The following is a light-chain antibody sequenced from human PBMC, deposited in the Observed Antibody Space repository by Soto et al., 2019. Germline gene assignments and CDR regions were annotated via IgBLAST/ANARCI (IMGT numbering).Light chain of an antibody. J-gene: IGKJ1*01. CDR3: QQYFDSYWT. Sequence: EIVLTQSPGTLSSSPGERATLSCRASQSIDNRYFAGYQHKPGQAPRRLIYATSSRATGIPDRFGGSGSGKDITLTINGLAPEDFAVYYGQQYFDSYWTFRRGPMVDIK. CDR1: QSIDNRY. V-gene: IGKV3-20*01. CDR2: ATS.